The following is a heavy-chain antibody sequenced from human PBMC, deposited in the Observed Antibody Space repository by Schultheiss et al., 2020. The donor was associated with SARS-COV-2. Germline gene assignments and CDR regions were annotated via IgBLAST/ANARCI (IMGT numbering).Heavy chain of an antibody. CDR1: GFTFSSYW. CDR2: ISYDGSNK. J-gene: IGHJ4*02. V-gene: IGHV3-30*18. CDR3: AKEEGYCSSTSCYHFDY. Sequence: GGSLRLSCAASGFTFSSYWMHWVRQAPGKGLEWVAVISYDGSNKYYADSVKGRFTISRDNSKNTLYLQMNSLRAEDTAVYYCAKEEGYCSSTSCYHFDYWGQGTLVTVSS. D-gene: IGHD2-2*01.